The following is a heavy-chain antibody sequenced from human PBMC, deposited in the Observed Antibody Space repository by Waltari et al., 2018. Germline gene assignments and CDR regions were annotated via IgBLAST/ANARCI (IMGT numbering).Heavy chain of an antibody. J-gene: IGHJ4*02. CDR2: IRGSCSTT. CDR3: AKDSRGYTPSPGDS. D-gene: IGHD5-18*01. CDR1: GFSFGGYA. Sequence: EVQLLQSGGGLVQPGGSLRLSCEASGFSFGGYAMTWVRQAPGEGFEWLATIRGSCSTTFYADSVRGRFTISRDNAKNTVFLELNSLRVDDTAFYYCAKDSRGYTPSPGDSWGQGTQVTVS. V-gene: IGHV3-23*01.